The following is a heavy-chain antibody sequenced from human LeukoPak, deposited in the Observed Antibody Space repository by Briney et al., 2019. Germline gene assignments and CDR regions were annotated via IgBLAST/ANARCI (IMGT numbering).Heavy chain of an antibody. CDR1: GYTFTGYY. CDR2: INPNSGGT. J-gene: IGHJ6*03. Sequence: GASVKVSCKASGYTFTGYYMHWVRQAPGQGLEWMGWINPNSGGTNYAQKFQGRVTMTRDTSISTAYMELSRLRSDDTAVYYCAGPSGPRDYYYMDVWGKGTTVTVSS. CDR3: AGPSGPRDYYYMDV. V-gene: IGHV1-2*02.